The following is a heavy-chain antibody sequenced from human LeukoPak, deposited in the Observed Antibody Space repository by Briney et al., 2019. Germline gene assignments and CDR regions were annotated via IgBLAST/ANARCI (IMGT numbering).Heavy chain of an antibody. D-gene: IGHD5-18*01. J-gene: IGHJ6*03. CDR3: ASEAYSFYYMDV. V-gene: IGHV4-59*01. CDR2: IYYSGST. CDR1: GGSISSYY. Sequence: PSETLSLTCTVSGGSISSYYWSWIRQPPGKGLEWIGYIYYSGSTNYNPSLKSRVTISVDTSKNQFSLKLTSVTAADTAVYYCASEAYSFYYMDVWGKGTTVTISS.